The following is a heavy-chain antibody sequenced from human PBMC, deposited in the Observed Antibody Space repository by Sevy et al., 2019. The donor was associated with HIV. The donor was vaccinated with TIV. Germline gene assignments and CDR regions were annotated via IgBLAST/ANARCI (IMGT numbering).Heavy chain of an antibody. D-gene: IGHD4-17*01. J-gene: IGHJ4*02. Sequence: GGSLRLSCVASGFTFSHYWMTWVRQAPGKGLEWVANIKQDGRDKYYVDSVKGRFTISRDNAKNSLYLQMNSLRVEDTAVYYCARPTTVAVDHWGQGTLVTVSS. CDR1: GFTFSHYW. CDR2: IKQDGRDK. CDR3: ARPTTVAVDH. V-gene: IGHV3-7*01.